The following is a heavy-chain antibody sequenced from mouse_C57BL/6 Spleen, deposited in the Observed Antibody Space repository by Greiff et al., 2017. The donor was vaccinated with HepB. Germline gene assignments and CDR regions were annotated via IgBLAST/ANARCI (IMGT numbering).Heavy chain of an antibody. J-gene: IGHJ4*01. CDR1: GFSLTSYG. Sequence: LQESGPGLVQPSQSLSITCTVSGFSLTSYGVHWVRQPPGKGLEWLGVIWSGGSTDYNAAFISLLSISKVNSRRQVFFKMNSLLADDSAIYYCAKGRYGNYEGAMEYWGKGTSGTVSS. V-gene: IGHV2-4*01. CDR2: IWSGGST. D-gene: IGHD2-1*01. CDR3: AKGRYGNYEGAMEY.